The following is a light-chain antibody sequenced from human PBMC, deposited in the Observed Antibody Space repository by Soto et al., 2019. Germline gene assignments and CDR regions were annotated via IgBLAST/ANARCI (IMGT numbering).Light chain of an antibody. CDR3: QQYNSFSRT. CDR1: QSINYW. V-gene: IGKV1-5*01. J-gene: IGKJ1*01. Sequence: DIQMTQSPSTLSASVGDRVTITCRASQSINYWLAWYQQKPGKAPKLLIYDASILESGVPSRFSGSGSGAEFTLTISSLQPDDFATYYCQQYNSFSRTFGQGTKVDIK. CDR2: DAS.